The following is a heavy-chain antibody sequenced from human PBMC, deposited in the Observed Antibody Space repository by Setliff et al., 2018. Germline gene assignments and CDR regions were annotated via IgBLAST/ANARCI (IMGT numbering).Heavy chain of an antibody. Sequence: ASVEVSCKASGYSFTSFSITWVRQAPGQGLEGLGWVSTYNGDTKSAQKFRGRVTMTTDIYPSTVHWELRTLRSADTAVYYCSRRPIALAGYRKGAFAIWGQGTMVTVSS. V-gene: IGHV1-18*01. J-gene: IGHJ3*02. CDR1: GYSFTSFS. CDR3: SRRPIALAGYRKGAFAI. CDR2: VSTYNGDT. D-gene: IGHD6-19*01.